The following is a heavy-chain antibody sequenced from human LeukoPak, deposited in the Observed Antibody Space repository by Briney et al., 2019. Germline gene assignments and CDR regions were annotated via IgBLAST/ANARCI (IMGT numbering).Heavy chain of an antibody. CDR2: IYYSGST. J-gene: IGHJ4*02. CDR3: ARAPVGATITHFDY. Sequence: SETLSLTCTVSGGSISSSSYYWGWIRQPPGKGLEWIGSIYYSGSTYYNPSLKSRVTISVDTSENQFSLKLSSVTAADTAVYYCARAPVGATITHFDYWGQGTLVTVSS. CDR1: GGSISSSSYY. V-gene: IGHV4-39*01. D-gene: IGHD1-26*01.